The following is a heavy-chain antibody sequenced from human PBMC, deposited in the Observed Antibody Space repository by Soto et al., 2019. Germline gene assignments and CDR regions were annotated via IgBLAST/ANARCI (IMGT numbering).Heavy chain of an antibody. CDR2: IYAHGGP. CDR1: TDSVSSYD. Sequence: QVQLQESGPGLVKPAETLSLTCTSSTDSVSSYDWAWIRQPAGKGLELIGHIYAHGGPTYNPSLKSRVTLSLDTSKNQVSLNLASVTAMDTAVYYCARAYGSGRTYDHWGQGTLVTVSS. D-gene: IGHD3-10*01. CDR3: ARAYGSGRTYDH. V-gene: IGHV4-4*07. J-gene: IGHJ4*02.